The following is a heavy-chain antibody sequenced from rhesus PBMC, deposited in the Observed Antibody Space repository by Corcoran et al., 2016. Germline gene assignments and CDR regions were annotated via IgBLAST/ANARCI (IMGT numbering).Heavy chain of an antibody. Sequence: QVQLQESGPGPVKPSETLSPTRGVSGYCLSCGYGWGWLRQPPGKGLEWIGQIYGGSGSTYYNPSLKSRVTVSKDTSKNKFSLKLSSVTAADTAVYYCARVRGGAGHFDYWGQGVLVTVSS. V-gene: IGHV4-127*01. D-gene: IGHD6-13*01. CDR1: GYCLSCGYG. J-gene: IGHJ4*01. CDR2: IYGGSGST. CDR3: ARVRGGAGHFDY.